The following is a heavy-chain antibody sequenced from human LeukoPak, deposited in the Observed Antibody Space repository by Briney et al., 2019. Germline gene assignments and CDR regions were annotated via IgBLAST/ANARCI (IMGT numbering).Heavy chain of an antibody. D-gene: IGHD6-13*01. Sequence: GGSLRLSCAASGFTFSSYSMNWVRQAPGKGLEWVSYISSSSSTIYYADSVKGRFTISRDNAKNSLYLQMNSLRAEDTAVYYCAAAGTGSYWGQGTLVTVSS. CDR2: ISSSSSTI. CDR1: GFTFSSYS. V-gene: IGHV3-48*04. J-gene: IGHJ4*02. CDR3: AAAGTGSY.